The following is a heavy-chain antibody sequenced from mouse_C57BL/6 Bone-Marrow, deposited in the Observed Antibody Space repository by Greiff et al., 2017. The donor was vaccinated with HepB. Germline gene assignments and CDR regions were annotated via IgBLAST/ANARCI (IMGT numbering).Heavy chain of an antibody. CDR2: IDPENGDT. J-gene: IGHJ4*01. V-gene: IGHV14-4*01. Sequence: VQLQQSGAELVRPGASVKLSCTASGFNIKDDYMHWVKQRPEQGLEWIGWIDPENGDTEYASKFQGKATITADTSSNTAYLQLSSLTSEDTAVYYCTPWGTVVAYYYAMDYWGQGTPVTVSS. D-gene: IGHD1-1*01. CDR3: TPWGTVVAYYYAMDY. CDR1: GFNIKDDY.